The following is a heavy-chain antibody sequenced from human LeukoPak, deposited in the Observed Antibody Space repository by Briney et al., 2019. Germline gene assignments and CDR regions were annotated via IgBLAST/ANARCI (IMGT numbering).Heavy chain of an antibody. CDR1: GGSITSSSYY. J-gene: IGHJ4*02. CDR3: ARGHCFGGDCYFDY. D-gene: IGHD2-21*02. Sequence: PSETLSLTCTVSGGSITSSSYYWGWIRQPRGKGLEWIGSIYYSGSTYYNPSLKSRVTISVDTSKNQVSLKLSSVTAADTAVHYCARGHCFGGDCYFDYWGPGTLVTVSS. V-gene: IGHV4-39*01. CDR2: IYYSGST.